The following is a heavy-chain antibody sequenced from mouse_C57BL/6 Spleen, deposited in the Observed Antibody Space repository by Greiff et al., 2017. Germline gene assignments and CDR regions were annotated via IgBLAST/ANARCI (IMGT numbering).Heavy chain of an antibody. CDR2: ISDGGSYT. Sequence: EVQVVESGGGLVKPGGSLKLSCAASGFTFSSYAMSWVRQTPEKRLEWVATISDGGSYTYCPDNVKGRFTISRDNAKNNLYLQMSHLKSEDTAMYYCARERATGYYAMDYWGQGTSVTVSS. CDR3: ARERATGYYAMDY. D-gene: IGHD3-3*01. CDR1: GFTFSSYA. J-gene: IGHJ4*01. V-gene: IGHV5-4*01.